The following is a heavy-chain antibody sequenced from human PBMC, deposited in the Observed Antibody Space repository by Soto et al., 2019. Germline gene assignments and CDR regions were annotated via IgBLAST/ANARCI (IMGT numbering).Heavy chain of an antibody. Sequence: GGSLRLSCAASGFTVSSNYMSWVRQAPGKGLEWVSVIYSGGSTYYADSVKGRFTISRDNSKNTLYLQMNSLRAEDTAVYYCARDPTQGYSNYYGMDVWGQGTTVTVSS. V-gene: IGHV3-66*01. CDR1: GFTVSSNY. CDR3: ARDPTQGYSNYYGMDV. D-gene: IGHD6-13*01. J-gene: IGHJ6*02. CDR2: IYSGGST.